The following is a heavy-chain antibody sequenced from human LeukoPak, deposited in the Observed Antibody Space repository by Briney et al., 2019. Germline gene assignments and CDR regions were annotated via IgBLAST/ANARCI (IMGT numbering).Heavy chain of an antibody. CDR2: IHHSGST. V-gene: IGHV4-38-2*02. CDR1: GYFITSGFY. J-gene: IGHJ5*02. D-gene: IGHD2-2*01. Sequence: SETLSLTCSVSGYFITSGFYWGWIRQPPGKGLEWIGSIHHSGSTYYNPSLKSRVTISADTSKNHFFLKLSSVTAADTAVYYCARDDDTYQLRSWGQGTLVTVSS. CDR3: ARDDDTYQLRS.